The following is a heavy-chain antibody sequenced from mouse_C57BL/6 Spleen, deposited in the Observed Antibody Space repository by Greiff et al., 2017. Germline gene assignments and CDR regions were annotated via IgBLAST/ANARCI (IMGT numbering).Heavy chain of an antibody. CDR2: ISYDGSN. Sequence: EVKLVESGPGLVKPSQSLSLTCSVTGYSITSGYYWNWIRQFPGNKLEWMGYISYDGSNNYNPSLKNRISITRDTSKNQFFLKLNSVTTEDAATYYCARYGGGRDGWFAYWGQGTLVTVSA. CDR1: GYSITSGYY. CDR3: ARYGGGRDGWFAY. V-gene: IGHV3-6*01. J-gene: IGHJ3*01. D-gene: IGHD1-1*02.